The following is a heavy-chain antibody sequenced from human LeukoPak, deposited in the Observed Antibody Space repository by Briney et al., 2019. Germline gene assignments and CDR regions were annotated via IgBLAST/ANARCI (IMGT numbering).Heavy chain of an antibody. V-gene: IGHV3-21*01. CDR2: ISSSSSYI. CDR1: GFTFSSYS. J-gene: IGHJ4*02. Sequence: GGSLRLSCAASGFTFSSYSMNWVRQAPGKGLEWVSSISSSSSYIYYADSVKGRFTISRDNAKNSLYLQTNSLRAEDTAVYYCARDMESSKSDDYWGQGTLVTVSS. CDR3: ARDMESSKSDDY. D-gene: IGHD3-3*01.